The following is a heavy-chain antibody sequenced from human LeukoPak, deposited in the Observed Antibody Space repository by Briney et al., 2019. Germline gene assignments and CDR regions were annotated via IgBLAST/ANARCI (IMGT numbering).Heavy chain of an antibody. D-gene: IGHD3-22*01. CDR2: IGTAGDP. V-gene: IGHV3-13*05. CDR1: GFTFSSYD. CDR3: ARGVYDSSGYYSYFDY. J-gene: IGHJ4*02. Sequence: GGSLRLSCAASGFTFSSYDVHWVRQATGKGLEWVSAIGTAGDPYYPGSVKGRSTISRENAKNSLYLQMNSLRAGDTAVYYCARGVYDSSGYYSYFDYWGRGTLVTVSS.